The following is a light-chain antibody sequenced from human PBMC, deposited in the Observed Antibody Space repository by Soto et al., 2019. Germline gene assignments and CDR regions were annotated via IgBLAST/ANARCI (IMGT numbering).Light chain of an antibody. CDR1: QYINTR. CDR2: QTS. Sequence: EFALTQCPATLSPFPGARVTLSCRASQYINTRLAWYQHRPGQAPRLLIYQTSIRAAGIPARFSASGSATDFTLTISDVQPEDFALYYCHQRQSWPRTFGQGTKVDIK. CDR3: HQRQSWPRT. V-gene: IGKV3-11*01. J-gene: IGKJ1*01.